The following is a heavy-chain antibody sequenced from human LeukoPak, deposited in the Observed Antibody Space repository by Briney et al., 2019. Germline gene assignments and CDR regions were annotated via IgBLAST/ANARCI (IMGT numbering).Heavy chain of an antibody. V-gene: IGHV3-48*03. CDR3: ARDWQWLLV. J-gene: IGHJ4*02. CDR2: ISSSGSNI. D-gene: IGHD6-19*01. Sequence: GSLRLSCAASGFTFSSYEMNWVRQAPGKGLEWVSYISSSGSNIYSADSVKGRFTISRDNAKNSLYLQMNSLRVEDTAVYYCARDWQWLLVWGQGTLVTVSS. CDR1: GFTFSSYE.